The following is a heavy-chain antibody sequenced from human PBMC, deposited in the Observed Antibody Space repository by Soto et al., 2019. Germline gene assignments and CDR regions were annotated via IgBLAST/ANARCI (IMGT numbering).Heavy chain of an antibody. CDR3: ARSTVVKGDAFDI. J-gene: IGHJ3*02. V-gene: IGHV4-34*01. Sequence: QVQLQQWGAGLLKPSETLSLTCAVYGGSFSGYYWSWIRQPPGKGLEWIGEINHSGSTNYNPSLKSRVTISVDTSKNQFSLKLSSVTAADTAVYYCARSTVVKGDAFDIWGQGTMVTVSS. D-gene: IGHD4-17*01. CDR1: GGSFSGYY. CDR2: INHSGST.